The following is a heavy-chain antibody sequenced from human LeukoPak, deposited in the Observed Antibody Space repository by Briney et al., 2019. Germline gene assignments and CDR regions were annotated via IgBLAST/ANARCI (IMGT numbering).Heavy chain of an antibody. CDR3: ARASEGYSFDY. D-gene: IGHD5-24*01. CDR1: GGSISSSSYY. Sequence: SETLSLTCTVSGGSISSSSYYWGWIRQPPGKGLEWIGSIYYSGSTYYNPSLKSRVTISVDTSKNQFSLKLSSVTAADTAVYYCARASEGYSFDYWGQGTLVTVSS. CDR2: IYYSGST. J-gene: IGHJ4*02. V-gene: IGHV4-39*01.